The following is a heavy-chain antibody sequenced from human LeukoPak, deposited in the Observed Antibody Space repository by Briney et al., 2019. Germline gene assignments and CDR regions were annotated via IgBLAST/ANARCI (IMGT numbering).Heavy chain of an antibody. CDR1: GFTFSSYS. D-gene: IGHD5-12*01. CDR2: ISGSSSDI. V-gene: IGHV3-21*01. J-gene: IGHJ3*02. CDR3: ARTGYVDAFDI. Sequence: TGWSLRLSCAASGFTFSSYSMNWVRQAPGKGLEWVSSISGSSSDIYYADSVKGRFTVSRDNAKHSLYLQMSSLRAEDTAVYYCARTGYVDAFDIWGQGTMVTVSS.